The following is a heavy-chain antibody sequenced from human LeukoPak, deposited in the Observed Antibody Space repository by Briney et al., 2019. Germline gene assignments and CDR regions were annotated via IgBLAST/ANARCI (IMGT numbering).Heavy chain of an antibody. J-gene: IGHJ4*02. Sequence: GGSLRLSCAASGFTFSRACMSWVRQAPGKGLEWVANIKEDGSEDYYADSVKGRFAISKDNAKNSLYLQMNSLRAEDTAMYYCARDADGYEDWGQGTLVIVSS. D-gene: IGHD5-24*01. CDR2: IKEDGSED. CDR1: GFTFSRAC. V-gene: IGHV3-7*01. CDR3: ARDADGYED.